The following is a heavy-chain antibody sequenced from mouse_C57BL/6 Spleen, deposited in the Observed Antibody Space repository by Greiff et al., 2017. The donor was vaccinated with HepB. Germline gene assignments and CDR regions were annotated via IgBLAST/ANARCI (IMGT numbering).Heavy chain of an antibody. CDR1: GYTFTSYW. Sequence: QVQLKQPGAELVKPGASVKLSCKASGYTFTSYWMHWVKQRPGRGLEWIGRIDPNSGGTKYNEKFKSKATLTVDKPSSTAYMHLSSLTSEDSAVYYCARAYGYDGAWFAYWGQGTLVTVSA. CDR3: ARAYGYDGAWFAY. V-gene: IGHV1-72*01. CDR2: IDPNSGGT. D-gene: IGHD2-2*01. J-gene: IGHJ3*01.